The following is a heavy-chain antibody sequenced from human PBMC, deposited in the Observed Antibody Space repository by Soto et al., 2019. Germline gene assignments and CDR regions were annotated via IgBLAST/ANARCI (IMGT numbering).Heavy chain of an antibody. Sequence: PGGSLRLSCVASQFPFDVYSMHGVRQAPGKGLDWVSYIRHTTSATFYAYAVKGRFTISRDNSKNSLFLQMNSLRDDDTGVYFCARDRGSSGVFELDVWGPGTLVDASS. J-gene: IGHJ3*01. CDR2: IRHTTSAT. CDR1: QFPFDVYS. V-gene: IGHV3-48*02. CDR3: ARDRGSSGVFELDV. D-gene: IGHD6-19*01.